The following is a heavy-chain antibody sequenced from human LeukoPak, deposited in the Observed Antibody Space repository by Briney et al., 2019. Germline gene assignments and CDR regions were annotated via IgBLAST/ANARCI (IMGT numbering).Heavy chain of an antibody. J-gene: IGHJ6*03. V-gene: IGHV3-30*18. CDR1: GFTFSSYG. CDR3: AKDPRIAAAGTAVYYYYYYYMDV. Sequence: PGRSLRLSCAASGFTFSSYGMHWVRQAPGKGLEWVAVISYDGSNKYYADSVKGRFTISRDNSKNTLYLQMNSLRAEDTAVYYCAKDPRIAAAGTAVYYYYYYYMDVWGKGTTVTVSS. CDR2: ISYDGSNK. D-gene: IGHD6-13*01.